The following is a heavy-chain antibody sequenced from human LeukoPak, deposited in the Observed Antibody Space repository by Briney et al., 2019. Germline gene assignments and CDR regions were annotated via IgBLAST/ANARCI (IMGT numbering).Heavy chain of an antibody. CDR1: GFTFSTYS. D-gene: IGHD1-14*01. CDR3: ARDGIFDY. V-gene: IGHV3-21*01. CDR2: IRSGSTYI. J-gene: IGHJ4*02. Sequence: GSLRLSCAASGFTFSTYSMHWVRQAPVKGLEWVSSIRSGSTYINYADSVKGRFTISRDDAKKSLYLQMNSLRAEDTAVYYCARDGIFDYWGQGTLVTVSS.